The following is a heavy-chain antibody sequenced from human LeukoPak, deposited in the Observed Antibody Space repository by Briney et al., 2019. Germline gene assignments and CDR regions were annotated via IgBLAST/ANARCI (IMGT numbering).Heavy chain of an antibody. CDR3: ARNYCDRSGYGGLGYFDY. Sequence: PSETLSLTCTVTGGSLSSAGYYWIWIRQHPGKGLEWIGYINYSGSTYHNPSLKSRVTISVDTSKNLFSLKLSSVTAADTAVYYCARNYCDRSGYGGLGYFDYWGQGTVVTVSS. CDR2: INYSGST. J-gene: IGHJ4*02. V-gene: IGHV4-31*03. CDR1: GGSLSSAGYY. D-gene: IGHD3-22*01.